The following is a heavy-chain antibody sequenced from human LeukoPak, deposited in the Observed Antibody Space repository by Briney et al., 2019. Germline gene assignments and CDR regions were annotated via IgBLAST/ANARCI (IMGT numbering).Heavy chain of an antibody. V-gene: IGHV2-5*01. Sequence: SVPTLVNPTQTLTLTCTFSGFSLSTNGVGLGWIRQPPGKAPEGLGVIYWNDDKRYRPSLTSRLTIIKDTPKNQVVLIMTNMDTVDTATYYCAHRSEASLFDYWGQGAPVTVSS. CDR2: IYWNDDK. CDR1: GFSLSTNGVG. J-gene: IGHJ4*02. D-gene: IGHD3-3*01. CDR3: AHRSEASLFDY.